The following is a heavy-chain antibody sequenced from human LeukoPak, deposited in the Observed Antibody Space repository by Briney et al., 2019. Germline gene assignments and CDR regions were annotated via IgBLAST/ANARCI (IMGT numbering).Heavy chain of an antibody. CDR2: INHSGST. V-gene: IGHV4-34*01. J-gene: IGHJ4*02. CDR1: GGSFSGYY. D-gene: IGHD4-17*01. CDR3: ATRSQEYGDYVIDY. Sequence: SETLSLTCAVYGGSFSGYYWSWLRQPPGKGLEWIGEINHSGSTNYNPSLKSRVTISVDTSKNQFSLKLSSVTAADTAVYYCATRSQEYGDYVIDYWGQGTLVTVSS.